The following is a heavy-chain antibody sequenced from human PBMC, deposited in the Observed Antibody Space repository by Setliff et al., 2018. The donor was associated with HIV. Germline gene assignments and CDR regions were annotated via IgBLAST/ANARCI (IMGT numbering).Heavy chain of an antibody. CDR1: GGTFSSYA. D-gene: IGHD3-22*01. J-gene: IGHJ4*02. Sequence: CKASGGTFSSYAISWVRQAPGQGLDWMGGIIPVFGTTNYAQKFQGRVTITADESTSTAYMELSSLRSEDTAVYYCARGGVYYYDSSGWSMDYWGQGTLVTVSS. CDR2: IIPVFGTT. CDR3: ARGGVYYYDSSGWSMDY. V-gene: IGHV1-69*01.